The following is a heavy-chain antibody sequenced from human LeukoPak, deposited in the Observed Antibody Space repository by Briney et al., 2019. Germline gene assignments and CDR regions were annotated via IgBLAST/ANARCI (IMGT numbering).Heavy chain of an antibody. Sequence: ASVTVSCKLSGSTLSEFYIHWVRQAPGKGPEWMGGSDPEDDEKVFAQKFQGRVTMTEDTSTDTAFMELRSLGIEDTAVYYCVTVERACGGNDLNYYYFAMGVWGQGTSVIVSS. CDR3: VTVERACGGNDLNYYYFAMGV. D-gene: IGHD4-23*01. V-gene: IGHV1-24*01. CDR2: SDPEDDEK. J-gene: IGHJ6*02. CDR1: GSTLSEFY.